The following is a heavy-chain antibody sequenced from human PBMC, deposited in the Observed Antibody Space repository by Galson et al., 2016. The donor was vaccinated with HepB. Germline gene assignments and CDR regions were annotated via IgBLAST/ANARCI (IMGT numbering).Heavy chain of an antibody. D-gene: IGHD2-21*02. V-gene: IGHV3-30-3*01. CDR3: ARLVYCGGDCYLGLGDGAFDI. Sequence: SLRLSCAASGFTLSSYAMHWVRQAPGKGLEWVALMSYDGSNKYYADSVKGRFTISRDNSKNTLYLQMNSLRPEDTAVYFCARLVYCGGDCYLGLGDGAFDIWGQGTMVTVSS. CDR1: GFTLSSYA. J-gene: IGHJ3*02. CDR2: MSYDGSNK.